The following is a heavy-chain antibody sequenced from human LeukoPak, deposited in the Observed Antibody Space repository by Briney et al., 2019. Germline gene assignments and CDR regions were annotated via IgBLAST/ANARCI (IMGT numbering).Heavy chain of an antibody. CDR3: ARVIIVGATGAFDI. CDR1: GYTFTSYG. D-gene: IGHD1-26*01. J-gene: IGHJ3*02. V-gene: IGHV1-18*01. Sequence: ASVKVCCKASGYTFTSYGISWVRQAPGQGLEWMGWISAYNGNTNYAQKLQGRVTMTTDTSTSTAYMELRSLRSDDTAVYYCARVIIVGATGAFDIWGQGTMVTVSS. CDR2: ISAYNGNT.